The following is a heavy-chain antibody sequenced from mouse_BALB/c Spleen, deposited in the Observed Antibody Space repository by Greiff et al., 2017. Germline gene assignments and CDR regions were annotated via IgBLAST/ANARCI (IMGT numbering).Heavy chain of an antibody. V-gene: IGHV7-3*02. CDR2: IRNKANGYTT. CDR3: ASDYDLHYFDY. Sequence: EVNVVESGGGLVQPGGSLRLSCATSGFTFTDYYMSWVRQPPGKALEWLGFIRNKANGYTTEYSASVKGRFTISRDNSQSILYLQMNTLRAEDTAVYYCASDYDLHYFDYWGQGTTLTVSS. D-gene: IGHD2-12*01. CDR1: GFTFTDYY. J-gene: IGHJ2*01.